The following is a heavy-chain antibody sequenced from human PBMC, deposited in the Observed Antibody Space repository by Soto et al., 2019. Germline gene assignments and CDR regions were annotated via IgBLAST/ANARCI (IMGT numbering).Heavy chain of an antibody. CDR1: GFTFSSYS. Sequence: EVQLVESGGGLVQPGGSLRLSCAASGFTFSSYSMNWVRQAPGKGLEWVSYISSSSSTIYYADSVKGRFTISRDNAKNSLYLQMNSLRDEDTAVYYCARCVSPQIRLGELSMAYWGQGTLVTVSS. CDR2: ISSSSSTI. CDR3: ARCVSPQIRLGELSMAY. D-gene: IGHD3-16*02. V-gene: IGHV3-48*02. J-gene: IGHJ4*02.